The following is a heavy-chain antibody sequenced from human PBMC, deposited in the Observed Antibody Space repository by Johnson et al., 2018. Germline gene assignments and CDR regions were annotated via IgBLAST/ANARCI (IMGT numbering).Heavy chain of an antibody. J-gene: IGHJ6*03. CDR1: GFTFCSYA. V-gene: IGHV3-23*04. CDR2: ISGSGGST. D-gene: IGHD1-26*01. Sequence: VQLVQSGGGVVQPGRSLRLSCAASGFTFCSYAMSWVRQAPGKGLVWVSAISGSGGSTYYADSVKVRFTISRDNSKNTLYLEMNSLRAEDTAVYYCAKVLGRVVGGDNYYYYYMDVWGRGTTGTGSS. CDR3: AKVLGRVVGGDNYYYYYMDV.